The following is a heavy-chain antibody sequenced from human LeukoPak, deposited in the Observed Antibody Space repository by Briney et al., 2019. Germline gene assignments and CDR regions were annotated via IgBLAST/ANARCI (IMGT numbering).Heavy chain of an antibody. J-gene: IGHJ4*02. CDR1: GGSISSYY. CDR3: ARQLRGEAVAGHLQPFDY. D-gene: IGHD6-19*01. CDR2: IYYGGST. V-gene: IGHV4-59*08. Sequence: SETLSLTCTVSGGSISSYYWNWIRQPPGKGLDWIGYIYYGGSTNYNPSLKSRVTISVDTSKNQFSLKLSSVTAADTAVYFCARQLRGEAVAGHLQPFDYWGQGTLVTVSS.